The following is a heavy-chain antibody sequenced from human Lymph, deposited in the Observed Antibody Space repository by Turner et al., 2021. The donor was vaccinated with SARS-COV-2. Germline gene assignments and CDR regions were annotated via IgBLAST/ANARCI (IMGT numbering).Heavy chain of an antibody. CDR2: IYYSGSN. Sequence: QLQLQESGPGLVKPSETLSLTCTVSGGSISSSSHYWGWIRQPPGRGLDWIGHIYYSGSNYYNPSLKSRVTISVDTSKNQFSLKLSSVTAADTAVYYCARLVRRAEYYFDYWGQGTLVTVSS. CDR1: GGSISSSSHY. J-gene: IGHJ4*02. CDR3: ARLVRRAEYYFDY. V-gene: IGHV4-39*01. D-gene: IGHD3-10*01.